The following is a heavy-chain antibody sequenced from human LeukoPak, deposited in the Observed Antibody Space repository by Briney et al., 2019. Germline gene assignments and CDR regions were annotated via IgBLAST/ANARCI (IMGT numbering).Heavy chain of an antibody. Sequence: GGSLRLSCAASGFTFSNYGMHWVRQAPGKGLEWVAVISYDGSNRYYADSVKGRFTISRDNSKNTLYLQMNSLRAEDTALYYCARDDYGGTLDYWGQGTLVTVSS. CDR3: ARDDYGGTLDY. J-gene: IGHJ4*02. CDR2: ISYDGSNR. CDR1: GFTFSNYG. D-gene: IGHD4-23*01. V-gene: IGHV3-30*03.